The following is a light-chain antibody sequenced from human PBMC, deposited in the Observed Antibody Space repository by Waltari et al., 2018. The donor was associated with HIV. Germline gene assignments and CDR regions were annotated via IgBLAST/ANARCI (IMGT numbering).Light chain of an antibody. CDR3: QYYRASSGT. V-gene: IGKV3-20*01. J-gene: IGKJ1*01. CDR1: QTVDSAY. Sequence: DIVLTQSPGTLPLSPGERATLSCRASQTVDSAYIAWYQQRPGQAPRLLVYSASSRAAGIPDRFSGSGSGADFTLSIRRLEPEDFAVYYCQYYRASSGTFGQGTKVEIQ. CDR2: SAS.